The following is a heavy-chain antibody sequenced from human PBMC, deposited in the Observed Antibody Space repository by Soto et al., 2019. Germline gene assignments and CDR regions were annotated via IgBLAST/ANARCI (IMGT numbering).Heavy chain of an antibody. CDR3: ARDSYTRY. J-gene: IGHJ4*02. CDR2: IYNDGST. CDR1: GFIVSTSY. V-gene: IGHV3-66*01. Sequence: EVRLVESGGGLVQPGGSLRLSCTASGFIVSTSYMSWVRQAPGKGLEWVSIIYNDGSTYYADSVKGRFTISRDDSKNTLYLQIVSLRAEDTALYYCARDSYTRYWGQGTLVTVS. D-gene: IGHD4-4*01.